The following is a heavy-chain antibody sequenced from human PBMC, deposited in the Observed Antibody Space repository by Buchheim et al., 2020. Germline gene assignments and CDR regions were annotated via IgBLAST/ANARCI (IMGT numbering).Heavy chain of an antibody. D-gene: IGHD6-19*01. Sequence: ELQLLDSGGGLVQRGGSLRLPCAASGFTFSSYAMSWVRQAPGKGLEWVSAISGSGGSTYYADSVRGRFTISRDNSKNTLHLQMNSLRAEDTAVYYCAKDPQWLVSYYFDYWGQGTL. J-gene: IGHJ4*02. V-gene: IGHV3-23*01. CDR3: AKDPQWLVSYYFDY. CDR1: GFTFSSYA. CDR2: ISGSGGST.